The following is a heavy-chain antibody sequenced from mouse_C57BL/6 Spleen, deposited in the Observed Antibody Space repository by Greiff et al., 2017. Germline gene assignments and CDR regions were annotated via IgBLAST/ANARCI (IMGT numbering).Heavy chain of an antibody. CDR1: GYAFSSYW. Sequence: QVQLKQSGAELVKPGASVKISCKASGYAFSSYWMNWVKQRPGKGLGWIGQIYPGDGDTNYNGKFKGKATLTADKSSSTAYMQLSSLTSEDSAVYFCARSRVITTVVANWYFDVWGTGTTVTVSS. J-gene: IGHJ1*03. CDR2: IYPGDGDT. CDR3: ARSRVITTVVANWYFDV. V-gene: IGHV1-80*01. D-gene: IGHD1-1*01.